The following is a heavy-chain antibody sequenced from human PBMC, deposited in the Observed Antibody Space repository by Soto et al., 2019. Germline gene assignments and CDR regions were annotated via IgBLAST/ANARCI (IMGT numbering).Heavy chain of an antibody. CDR1: GFTFSSYG. J-gene: IGHJ4*02. Sequence: PGGSLRLSCAASGFTFSSYGMHWVRQAPGKGLEWVAVISYDGSNKYYADSVKGRFTISRDNPKNTLYLQMNSLRAEDTAVYYCAKDRIGDYFFDYWGQGTLVTVSS. CDR3: AKDRIGDYFFDY. D-gene: IGHD4-17*01. V-gene: IGHV3-30*18. CDR2: ISYDGSNK.